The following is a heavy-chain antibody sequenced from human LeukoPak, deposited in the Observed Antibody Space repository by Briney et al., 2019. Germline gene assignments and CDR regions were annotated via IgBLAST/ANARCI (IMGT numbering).Heavy chain of an antibody. D-gene: IGHD3-10*01. CDR2: ISSSSSYI. V-gene: IGHV3-21*01. Sequence: GGSLRLSCAASGFTFSSYSMKWVRQAPGKGLEWGSSISSSSSYIYYADSVKGRFTISRDNAKNSLYLQMTSLRPEDTAVYYCARASVSAREFDAFDIWGQGTMVTVSS. CDR3: ARASVSAREFDAFDI. CDR1: GFTFSSYS. J-gene: IGHJ3*02.